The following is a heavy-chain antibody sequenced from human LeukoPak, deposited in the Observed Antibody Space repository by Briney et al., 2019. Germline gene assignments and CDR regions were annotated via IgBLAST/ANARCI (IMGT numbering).Heavy chain of an antibody. D-gene: IGHD3-10*01. J-gene: IGHJ3*02. CDR1: GFTFSSYS. Sequence: GGSLRLSCAASGFTFSSYSMNWVRQAPGKGLEWVSSISSSSSYIYYADSEKGRFTISRDNAKNSLYLQMNSLRAEDTAVYYCARGAGMVRGVIDAFDIWGQGTMVTVSS. CDR2: ISSSSSYI. CDR3: ARGAGMVRGVIDAFDI. V-gene: IGHV3-21*01.